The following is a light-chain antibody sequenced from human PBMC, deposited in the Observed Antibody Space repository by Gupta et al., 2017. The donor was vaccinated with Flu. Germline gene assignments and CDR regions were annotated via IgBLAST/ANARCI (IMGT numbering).Light chain of an antibody. CDR2: GSA. Sequence: ERATLTCGASQSVRTNEAWYQQKPGQAPRRLIYGSATRATDVPARFSGSGSGTEFTLTISSLEDEDFAGYYCQEYNNWPFVTFGGGTKVEIK. J-gene: IGKJ4*01. CDR3: QEYNNWPFVT. V-gene: IGKV3-15*01. CDR1: QSVRTN.